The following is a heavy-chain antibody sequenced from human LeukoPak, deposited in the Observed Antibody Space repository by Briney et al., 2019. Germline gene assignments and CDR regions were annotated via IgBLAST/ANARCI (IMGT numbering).Heavy chain of an antibody. Sequence: GASVKVSCKASGGTFSSYAISWVRQAPGQGLEWMGGIIPIFGTAIYAQKFQGRVTITADESTSTAYMELSSLRSEDTAVYYCARGIAAAASDPWGQGTLVTVSP. D-gene: IGHD6-13*01. CDR3: ARGIAAAASDP. V-gene: IGHV1-69*01. J-gene: IGHJ5*02. CDR2: IIPIFGTA. CDR1: GGTFSSYA.